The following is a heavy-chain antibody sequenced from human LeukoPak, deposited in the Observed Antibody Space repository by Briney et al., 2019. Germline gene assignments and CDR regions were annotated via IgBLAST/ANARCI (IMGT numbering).Heavy chain of an antibody. CDR3: ARGDPFDY. Sequence: GGSLRLSCAASGFTFRSYWMSWVRQAAGKGLEWVANIKQDGSEKYYVDSVKGRFTISRDNAKNSLYLQMNSLRAEDTAVYYCARGDPFDYWGQGTLVTVSS. CDR2: IKQDGSEK. J-gene: IGHJ4*02. CDR1: GFTFRSYW. V-gene: IGHV3-7*01. D-gene: IGHD2-21*02.